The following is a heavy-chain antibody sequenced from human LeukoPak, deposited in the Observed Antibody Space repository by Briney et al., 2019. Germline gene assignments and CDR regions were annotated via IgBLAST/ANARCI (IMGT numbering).Heavy chain of an antibody. D-gene: IGHD6-19*01. CDR2: IKSKTDGGTT. CDR3: ASYSSAWELNF. V-gene: IGHV3-15*01. J-gene: IGHJ4*02. CDR1: GFTFSNAW. Sequence: GSLGLSCAASGFTFSNAWMSWVRQAPGKGLEWVGLIKSKTDGGTTDYAAPVKGRFTISRDDSKTTLYLQMNSLKTEDTAVYYCASYSSAWELNFWGQGTLVTVSS.